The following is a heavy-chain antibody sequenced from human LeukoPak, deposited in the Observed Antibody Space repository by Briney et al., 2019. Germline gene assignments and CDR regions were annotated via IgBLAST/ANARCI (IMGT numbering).Heavy chain of an antibody. CDR2: VSSSSSTI. V-gene: IGHV3-48*04. J-gene: IGHJ4*02. CDR3: ARDDSREDY. D-gene: IGHD4-11*01. CDR1: GFTFSSYS. Sequence: PGGSLRLSCAASGFTFSSYSMNWVRQAPGKGLEWVSYVSSSSSTIYCADSVKGRFTISRDNAKNSLYLQMNSLRAEDTAVYYCARDDSREDYWGQGTLVTVSS.